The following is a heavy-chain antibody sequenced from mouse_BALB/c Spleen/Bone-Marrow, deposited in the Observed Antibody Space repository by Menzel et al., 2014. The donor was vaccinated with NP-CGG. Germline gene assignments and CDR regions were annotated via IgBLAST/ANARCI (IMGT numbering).Heavy chain of an antibody. Sequence: SGAELVRPGASVTLFCKASGYTFTDYEMHWVKQTPVHGLEWIGAIDPETGGTAYNQKFKGKATLTADKSSSTAYMELRSLTSEDAAVYYCTRWDGNYGWLAYWGQGTLVTVSA. V-gene: IGHV1-15*01. CDR3: TRWDGNYGWLAY. D-gene: IGHD2-1*01. J-gene: IGHJ3*01. CDR2: IDPETGGT. CDR1: GYTFTDYE.